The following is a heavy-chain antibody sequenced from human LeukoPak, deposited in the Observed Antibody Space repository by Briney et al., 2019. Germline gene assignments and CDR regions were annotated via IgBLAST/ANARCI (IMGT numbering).Heavy chain of an antibody. CDR1: GGSINGNY. CDR2: IYHSGRT. V-gene: IGHV4-59*08. Sequence: PSETLSLICNVSGGSINGNYFSWIRQPPGKGLEWIGYIYHSGRTNYNPPLKSRVTFSLDTAKKQFSLNLKSVTAADTAMYYCARHYYRQAIDAFDLWGQGTLVSVSS. CDR3: ARHYYRQAIDAFDL. J-gene: IGHJ3*01. D-gene: IGHD3-10*01.